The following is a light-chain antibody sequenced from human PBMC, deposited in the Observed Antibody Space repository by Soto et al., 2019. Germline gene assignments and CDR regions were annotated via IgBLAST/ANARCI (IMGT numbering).Light chain of an antibody. CDR3: NSYTSSSTPYV. Sequence: QSALTQPASVSGSPGQSITISCTGTSSDVGNYNYVSWYQQHPGKAPKLMIYDVSNRPSGVSNRFSGSKSGNTASLTISGLQAEDEADYYCNSYTSSSTPYVFGTGTTVTVL. CDR1: SSDVGNYNY. CDR2: DVS. J-gene: IGLJ1*01. V-gene: IGLV2-14*01.